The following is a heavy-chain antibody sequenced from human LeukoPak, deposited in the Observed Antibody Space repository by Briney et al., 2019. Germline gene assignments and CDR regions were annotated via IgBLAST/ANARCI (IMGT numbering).Heavy chain of an antibody. CDR2: IKPDGDEK. V-gene: IGHV3-7*03. CDR1: GFTFSTYC. Sequence: GGSLRLSCAASGFTFSTYCMTWLRQTPGKGLEWVANIKPDGDEKYYVDSVKGRFTISRDNAKNSLYLQMNSLRAEDTAVYYCARDGYYGSGTFDAFDIWGQGTMVTVSS. D-gene: IGHD3-10*01. J-gene: IGHJ3*02. CDR3: ARDGYYGSGTFDAFDI.